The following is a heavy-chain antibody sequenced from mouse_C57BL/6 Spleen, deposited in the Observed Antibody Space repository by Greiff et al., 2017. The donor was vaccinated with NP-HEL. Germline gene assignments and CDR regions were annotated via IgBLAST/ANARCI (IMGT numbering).Heavy chain of an antibody. CDR2: IDPSDSET. D-gene: IGHD2-12*01. CDR1: GYTFTSYW. J-gene: IGHJ2*01. Sequence: QVQLQQPGAELVRPGSSVKLSCKASGYTFTSYWMHWVKQRPIQGLEWIGNIDPSDSETHYNQKFKDKATLTVDKSSSTAYMQLSSLTSEDSAVYYCARKTTPGYYFDYWGQVTTLTVSS. V-gene: IGHV1-52*01. CDR3: ARKTTPGYYFDY.